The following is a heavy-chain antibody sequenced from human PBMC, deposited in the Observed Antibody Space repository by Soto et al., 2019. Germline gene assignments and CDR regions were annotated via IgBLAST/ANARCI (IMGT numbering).Heavy chain of an antibody. J-gene: IGHJ4*02. Sequence: SETLSLTCTVAGGSISGFYWSWVRQPAGKGLEWIGRIYSSGATKYNPSLRNRVTMSVDTSTDQYSLNLASMTAADTAVYFCASGPFCGNDCYFDVWGQGTQVTVSS. V-gene: IGHV4-4*07. CDR3: ASGPFCGNDCYFDV. CDR1: GGSISGFY. D-gene: IGHD2-21*02. CDR2: IYSSGAT.